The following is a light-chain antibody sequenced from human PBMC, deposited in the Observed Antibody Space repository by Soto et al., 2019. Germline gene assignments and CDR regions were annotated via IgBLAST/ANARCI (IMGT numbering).Light chain of an antibody. CDR2: DAS. J-gene: IGKJ1*01. V-gene: IGKV1-5*01. CDR1: QSISTW. Sequence: DIQMTQSPSTLSASVGDRVTITCRASQSISTWLAWYQQKPGKAPNLLIYDASNLESGVPSRFSGSGSGTEFTLTINSLKPDDVATYYCQQYHTYWTFGQGTKVDIK. CDR3: QQYHTYWT.